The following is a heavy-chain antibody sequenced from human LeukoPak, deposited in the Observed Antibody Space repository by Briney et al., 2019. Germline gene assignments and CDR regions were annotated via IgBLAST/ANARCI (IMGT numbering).Heavy chain of an antibody. CDR3: AKRNDFGSHHVMPADN. V-gene: IGHV3-23*01. J-gene: IGHJ4*02. CDR1: GFSFSSYA. Sequence: GGSLRLSCAASGFSFSSYAMSWVRQAPGKGLEWVSVIRGSGTDTYYADSVKGRFPISRDNSKNTLYLQMDSLRVEDTAVYYCAKRNDFGSHHVMPADNWGQGTLVTVSS. CDR2: IRGSGTDT. D-gene: IGHD3/OR15-3a*01.